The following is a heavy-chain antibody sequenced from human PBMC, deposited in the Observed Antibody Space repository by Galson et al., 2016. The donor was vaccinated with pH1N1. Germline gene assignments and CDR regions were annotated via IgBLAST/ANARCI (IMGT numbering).Heavy chain of an antibody. CDR1: GFTFTTYW. D-gene: IGHD2-2*01. CDR3: ARKGMPDN. V-gene: IGHV3-7*02. Sequence: LRLSCAASGFTFTTYWMSWVRQAPGKGLEWVANIKQDGSEKYYVDSVKGRFTISRDNAKNSLYLQMNSLRVEDTAVYYCARKGMPDNWGQGILVTVSS. CDR2: IKQDGSEK. J-gene: IGHJ4*02.